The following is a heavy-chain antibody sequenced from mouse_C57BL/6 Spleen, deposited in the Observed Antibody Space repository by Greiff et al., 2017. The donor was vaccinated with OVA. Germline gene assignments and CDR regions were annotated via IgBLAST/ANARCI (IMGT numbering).Heavy chain of an antibody. CDR3: ARSHYYGSSYGYFDV. J-gene: IGHJ1*03. D-gene: IGHD1-1*01. CDR1: GYTFTDHT. Sequence: VQGVESDAELVKPGASVKISCKVSGYTFTDHTIHWMKQRPEQGLEWIGYIYPRDGSTKYNEKFKGKATLTADKSSSTAYMQLNSLTSEDSAVYFCARSHYYGSSYGYFDVWGTGTTVTVSS. V-gene: IGHV1-78*01. CDR2: IYPRDGST.